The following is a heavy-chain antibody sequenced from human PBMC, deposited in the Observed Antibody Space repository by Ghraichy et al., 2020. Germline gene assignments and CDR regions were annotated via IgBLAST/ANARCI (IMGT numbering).Heavy chain of an antibody. CDR3: ARDPGGYCYSVSCLLYINYYAMDV. CDR2: ISMSAGTI. Sequence: GGSLRLSCAASGFSLSDYSMNWVRQAPGKGLEWVAYISMSAGTIYYADSVKGRFTISRDNAKNSLYLQMNSLRDEDTAVYYCARDPGGYCYSVSCLLYINYYAMDVWGQGTTVTVSS. CDR1: GFSLSDYS. J-gene: IGHJ6*02. V-gene: IGHV3-48*02. D-gene: IGHD2/OR15-2a*01.